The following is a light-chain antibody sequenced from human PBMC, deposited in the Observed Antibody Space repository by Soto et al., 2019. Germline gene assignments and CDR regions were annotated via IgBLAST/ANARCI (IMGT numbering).Light chain of an antibody. CDR1: SSNIGAGYD. CDR2: GNN. V-gene: IGLV1-40*01. CDR3: QYYDSSLSGWV. J-gene: IGLJ3*02. Sequence: QAVVTQPPSVSGAPGQRVTISCTGSSSNIGAGYDVHWYQQLPGRARKLLIYGNNNRPSGVPDRFSGSKSATSDSLAITGLQAEDEADDSCQYYDSSLSGWVFGGGTKLTVL.